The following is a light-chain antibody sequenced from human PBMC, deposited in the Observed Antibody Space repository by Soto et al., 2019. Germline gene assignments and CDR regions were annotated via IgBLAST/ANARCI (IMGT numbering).Light chain of an antibody. CDR2: DVS. Sequence: QSALTQPASVSGSPGQSITISCTGTSSDIGGYNYVSWYQQLPGKVPKLIIYDVSNRPSGVSDRFSGSKSGNAASLTIPGLQAEDEADYYCSSYTRTSTLYVFGTGTKLTVL. V-gene: IGLV2-14*03. CDR3: SSYTRTSTLYV. CDR1: SSDIGGYNY. J-gene: IGLJ1*01.